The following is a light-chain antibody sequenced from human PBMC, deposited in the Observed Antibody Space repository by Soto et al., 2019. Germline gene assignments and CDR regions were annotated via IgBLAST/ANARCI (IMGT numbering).Light chain of an antibody. V-gene: IGKV1-39*01. CDR2: AAS. J-gene: IGKJ3*01. Sequence: DLPMTQSPSSLSASVGDRVTITCRASQSISSYLNWYQQKPGKAPNFLIYAASNLQSGVPSRFSGSGSGTEFTLTISSLQPEDFATYYCQQSYSTLAFGPGTKVDIK. CDR1: QSISSY. CDR3: QQSYSTLA.